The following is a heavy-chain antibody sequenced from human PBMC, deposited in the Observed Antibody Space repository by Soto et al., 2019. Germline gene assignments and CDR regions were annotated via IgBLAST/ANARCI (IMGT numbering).Heavy chain of an antibody. V-gene: IGHV3-30-3*01. CDR2: ISYDGSNK. Sequence: GSLRLSCAASGFTFSSYAMHWVRQAPGKGLEWVAVISYDGSNKYYADSVKGRFTISRDNSKNTLYLQMNSLRAEDTAVYYCARSQGQQLALTYFDYWGQGTLVTVSS. J-gene: IGHJ4*02. D-gene: IGHD6-13*01. CDR1: GFTFSSYA. CDR3: ARSQGQQLALTYFDY.